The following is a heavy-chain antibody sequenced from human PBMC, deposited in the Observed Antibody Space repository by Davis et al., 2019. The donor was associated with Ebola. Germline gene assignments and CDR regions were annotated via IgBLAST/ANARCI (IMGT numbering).Heavy chain of an antibody. Sequence: GESLKISCVASGFTFSSYWMSWVRQAPGKGLEWVANIKRDGSEKYYVDSVKGRFTISRDNAKNSLYLQMNSLRAEDMALYYCARDRYQLPLDYWGQGTLVTVSS. D-gene: IGHD2-2*01. J-gene: IGHJ4*02. CDR2: IKRDGSEK. CDR1: GFTFSSYW. CDR3: ARDRYQLPLDY. V-gene: IGHV3-7*03.